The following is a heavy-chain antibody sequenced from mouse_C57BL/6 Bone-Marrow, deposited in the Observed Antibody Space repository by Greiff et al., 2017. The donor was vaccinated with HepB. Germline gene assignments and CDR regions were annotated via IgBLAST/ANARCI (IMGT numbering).Heavy chain of an antibody. Sequence: LQEPGAELVKPGASVKLSCKASGYTFTSYWMHWVKQRPGQGLEWIGMIHPNSGSTNYNEKFKSKATLTVDKSSSTAYMQLSSLTSEDSAVYYCARFDYDGDYWGQGTTLTVSS. J-gene: IGHJ2*01. D-gene: IGHD2-4*01. CDR2: IHPNSGST. CDR1: GYTFTSYW. V-gene: IGHV1-64*01. CDR3: ARFDYDGDY.